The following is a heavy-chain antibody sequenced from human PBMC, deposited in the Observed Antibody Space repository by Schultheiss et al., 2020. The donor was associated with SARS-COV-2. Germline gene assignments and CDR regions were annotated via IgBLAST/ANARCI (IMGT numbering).Heavy chain of an antibody. V-gene: IGHV3-15*01. CDR2: IKSKTDGGTT. CDR1: GFTVSSNY. D-gene: IGHD3-22*01. J-gene: IGHJ3*02. CDR3: TTSEMIVADAFDI. Sequence: GGSLRLSCAASGFTVSSNYMSWVRQAPGKGLEWVGRIKSKTDGGTTDYAAPVKGRFTISRDDSKNTLYLQMNSLKTEDTAVYYCTTSEMIVADAFDIWGQGTMVTVSS.